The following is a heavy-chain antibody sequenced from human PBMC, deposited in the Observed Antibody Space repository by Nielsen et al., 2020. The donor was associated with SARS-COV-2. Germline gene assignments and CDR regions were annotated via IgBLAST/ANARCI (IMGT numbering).Heavy chain of an antibody. CDR3: AKPGSDAFDI. V-gene: IGHV3-9*01. CDR1: GFAFDDHG. J-gene: IGHJ3*02. D-gene: IGHD6-25*01. CDR2: ITWNSGSI. Sequence: GGSLRLSCAASGFAFDDHGMHWVRQRTGQGLEWVSGITWNSGSIGYADSVKGRFTISRDNAKNSLYLQMNSLRAEDTALYYCAKPGSDAFDIWGQGTMVTVSS.